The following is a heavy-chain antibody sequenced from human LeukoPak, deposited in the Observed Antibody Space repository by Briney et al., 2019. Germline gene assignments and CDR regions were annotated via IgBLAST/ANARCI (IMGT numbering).Heavy chain of an antibody. D-gene: IGHD2-8*01. J-gene: IGHJ5*02. CDR2: IHIGGST. Sequence: SETLSLTCTVSGGSISSSAYHWGWIRQPPGKGLEWIGSIHIGGSTYYNPSLKSRVTISVDTSKNEFSLKLSSVTAADTAVYYCARDCTNGVCPRGFDLWGQGTLVTVSS. CDR3: ARDCTNGVCPRGFDL. CDR1: GGSISSSAYH. V-gene: IGHV4-39*07.